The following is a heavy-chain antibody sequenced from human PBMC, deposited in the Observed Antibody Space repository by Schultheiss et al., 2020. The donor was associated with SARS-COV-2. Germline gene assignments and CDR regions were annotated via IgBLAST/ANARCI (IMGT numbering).Heavy chain of an antibody. Sequence: GGSLRLSCAASGFTFSSYAMSWVRQAPGKGLEWVSAISGWGDSTHYADFVKGRFTISRDNSKNTLYLQMNSLRAEDTAVYYCAKDGRDFWSGYPHWYFDLWGRGTLVTVSS. D-gene: IGHD3-3*01. V-gene: IGHV3-23*01. CDR1: GFTFSSYA. CDR3: AKDGRDFWSGYPHWYFDL. CDR2: ISGWGDST. J-gene: IGHJ2*01.